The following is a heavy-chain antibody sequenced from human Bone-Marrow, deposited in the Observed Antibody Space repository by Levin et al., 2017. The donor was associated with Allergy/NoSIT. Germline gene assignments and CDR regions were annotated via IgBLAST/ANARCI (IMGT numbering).Heavy chain of an antibody. V-gene: IGHV1-18*01. CDR2: ISTYDGDT. CDR3: ARVYNWDAPKRDYSYYYAMDV. J-gene: IGHJ6*02. D-gene: IGHD5-24*01. CDR1: GYSFTRFP. Sequence: GESLKISCKASGYSFTRFPITWVRQAPGQGLVWMGWISTYDGDTNYAQKLQGRVTMTTDTSTGTAYMELRSLTYDDTAVYYCARVYNWDAPKRDYSYYYAMDVWGQGTAVTVSS.